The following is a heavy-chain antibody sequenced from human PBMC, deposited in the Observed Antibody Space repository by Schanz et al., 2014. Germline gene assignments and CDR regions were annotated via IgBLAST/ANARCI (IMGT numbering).Heavy chain of an antibody. V-gene: IGHV1-18*01. J-gene: IGHJ4*02. CDR1: GYTFTSYG. Sequence: QEQLVQSGAEVKKPGASVKVSCKASGYTFTSYGISWVRQAPGQGLEWMGWISAYNGNTKYPQKLQGRVTMTTDTSTSTAYRELRSMRSDDTAVYYCARDAADFYDILTEEDYWGQGTLVTVSA. CDR2: ISAYNGNT. CDR3: ARDAADFYDILTEEDY. D-gene: IGHD3-9*01.